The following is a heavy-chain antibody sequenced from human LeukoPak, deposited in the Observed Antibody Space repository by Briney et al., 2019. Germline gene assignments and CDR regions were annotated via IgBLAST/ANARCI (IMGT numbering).Heavy chain of an antibody. CDR1: GYSISSGYY. CDR3: AKSSPPPLKY. CDR2: ISGNDGST. J-gene: IGHJ4*02. Sequence: ETLSLTCTVSGYSISSGYYWGWIRQPPGKGLEWVSAISGNDGSTYYANSAKGRFTISRDNSKNTLYLQMNSLRAEDTAVYYCAKSSPPPLKYWGQGILVTVSS. V-gene: IGHV3-23*01.